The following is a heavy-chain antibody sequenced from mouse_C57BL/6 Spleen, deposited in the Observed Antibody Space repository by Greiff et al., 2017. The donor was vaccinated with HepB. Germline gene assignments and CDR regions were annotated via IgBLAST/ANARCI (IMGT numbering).Heavy chain of an antibody. Sequence: VQLKESGGGLVKPGGSLKLSCAASGFTFSSYAMSWVRQTPEKRLEWVATISDGGSYTYYPDNVKGRFTISRDNAKNNLYLQMSHLKSEDTAMYYCARDRGGYDEDAMDYWGQGTSVTVSS. D-gene: IGHD2-2*01. CDR1: GFTFSSYA. V-gene: IGHV5-4*01. CDR2: ISDGGSYT. CDR3: ARDRGGYDEDAMDY. J-gene: IGHJ4*01.